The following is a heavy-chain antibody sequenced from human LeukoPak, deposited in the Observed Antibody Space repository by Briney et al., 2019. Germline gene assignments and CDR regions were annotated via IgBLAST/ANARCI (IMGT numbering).Heavy chain of an antibody. Sequence: GGSLRLSCAASGFTFSSYAMSWVRQAPGKGLEWVSAISGSGGSTYYADSVEGRFTISRDNSKNTLYLQMNSLRAEDTAVYYCAIDYGDYDNYFDYWGQGALVTVSS. CDR3: AIDYGDYDNYFDY. J-gene: IGHJ4*02. V-gene: IGHV3-23*01. CDR1: GFTFSSYA. D-gene: IGHD4-17*01. CDR2: ISGSGGST.